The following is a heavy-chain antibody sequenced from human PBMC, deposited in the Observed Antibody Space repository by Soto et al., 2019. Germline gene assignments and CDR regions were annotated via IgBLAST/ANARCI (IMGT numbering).Heavy chain of an antibody. V-gene: IGHV3-23*01. J-gene: IGHJ6*02. CDR3: ARDSPGVAQSYYALDV. Sequence: GGSLRLSCAASGFTLSSYAMNWVRQAPWKGLEWVSGISGSGGSSYYADSVKGRFTISRDNSKNTVYLHMYSLRPEDTAMYYCARDSPGVAQSYYALDVWGQGTLVTVSS. CDR2: ISGSGGSS. CDR1: GFTLSSYA. D-gene: IGHD3-3*01.